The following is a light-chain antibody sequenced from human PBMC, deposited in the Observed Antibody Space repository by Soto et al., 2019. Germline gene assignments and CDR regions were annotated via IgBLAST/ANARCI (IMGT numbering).Light chain of an antibody. Sequence: ELVMTQSPATLSVSPGERATLSCRASQTVRSNLAWYQQRPGQAPRLLISDTSTRATGVPARFSGSGSGTEFTLTISSLQSEDFAVYYCQQRSNWPPITFGQGTRLEI. CDR1: QTVRSN. CDR2: DTS. CDR3: QQRSNWPPIT. J-gene: IGKJ5*01. V-gene: IGKV3-15*01.